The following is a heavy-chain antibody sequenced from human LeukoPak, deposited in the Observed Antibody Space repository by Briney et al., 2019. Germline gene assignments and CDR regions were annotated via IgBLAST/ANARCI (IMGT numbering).Heavy chain of an antibody. D-gene: IGHD3-10*01. V-gene: IGHV3-23*01. J-gene: IGHJ4*02. CDR1: GFTFSGYA. Sequence: PGGSLRLSCAASGFTFSGYAMSWVRQAPGKGLEWVSAISGGGFSTYYADSIKGRFTISRDDSKNTLYLQMNSLRAEDTAVYYCAKGMVRGVIPDYWGQGTLVTVSS. CDR3: AKGMVRGVIPDY. CDR2: ISGGGFST.